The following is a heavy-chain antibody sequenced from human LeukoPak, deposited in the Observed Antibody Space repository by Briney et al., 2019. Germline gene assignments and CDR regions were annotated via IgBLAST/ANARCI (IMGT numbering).Heavy chain of an antibody. CDR3: ARLPPLQAYFDY. Sequence: ASVKVSCKASGYTFTGYYMHWVRQAPGQGLEWMGWINPNSGGTIYAQKFQGRVTMTRDTSISAAYMELSRLRSEDTAVYYCARLPPLQAYFDYWGQGTLVTVSS. V-gene: IGHV1-2*02. D-gene: IGHD4-11*01. J-gene: IGHJ4*02. CDR1: GYTFTGYY. CDR2: INPNSGGT.